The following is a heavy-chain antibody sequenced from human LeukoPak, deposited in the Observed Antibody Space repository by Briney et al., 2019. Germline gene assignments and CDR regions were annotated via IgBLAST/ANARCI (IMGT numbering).Heavy chain of an antibody. J-gene: IGHJ6*04. CDR2: IYHSGST. D-gene: IGHD3-10*01. Sequence: PSETLSLTCAVSGGSISSGGYSWRWIRQPPGKGLEWIGYIYHSGSTYYNPSLKSRVTISVDSSKNQFSLKLSSVTAADTAVYYCARVIQGYYGSGSYYNSTPYYYYYYGMDVWGKGTTVTVSS. CDR1: GGSISSGGYS. V-gene: IGHV4-30-2*01. CDR3: ARVIQGYYGSGSYYNSTPYYYYYYGMDV.